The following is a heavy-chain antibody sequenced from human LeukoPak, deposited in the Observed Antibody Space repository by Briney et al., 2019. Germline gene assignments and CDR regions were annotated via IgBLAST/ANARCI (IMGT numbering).Heavy chain of an antibody. Sequence: SEALSLTCAVYGGSFRGYYWRLIRQPPGEGVGWIGEINHSGSTNYNPSLKSRVTISVDTSKNQFSLKLSSVTAADTAVYYCARASQQLVFDYWGQGTLVTVSS. V-gene: IGHV4-34*01. CDR1: GGSFRGYY. D-gene: IGHD6-13*01. CDR3: ARASQQLVFDY. J-gene: IGHJ4*02. CDR2: INHSGST.